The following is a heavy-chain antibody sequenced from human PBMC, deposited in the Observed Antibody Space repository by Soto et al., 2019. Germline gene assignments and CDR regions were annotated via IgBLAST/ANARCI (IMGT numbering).Heavy chain of an antibody. D-gene: IGHD3-10*01. J-gene: IGHJ4*02. V-gene: IGHV1-69*04. Sequence: ASVKVSCKASGGTFSSYTISWVRQAPGQGLEWMGRIVPILGIANYAQKFQGRVTITADKSTSTAYMELSSLRSEDTAVYYCARDIPAHSSSDYYGSGSYWALDYWGQGTLVTVSS. CDR1: GGTFSSYT. CDR2: IVPILGIA. CDR3: ARDIPAHSSSDYYGSGSYWALDY.